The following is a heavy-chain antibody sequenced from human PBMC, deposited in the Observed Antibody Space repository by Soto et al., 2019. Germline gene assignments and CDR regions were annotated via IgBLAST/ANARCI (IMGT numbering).Heavy chain of an antibody. Sequence: QVQLQQWGAGLLKPSETLSLTCAVYGGSFSGYYWSWIRQPPGKGLEWIGEINHSGSTNYNPSLKSRVTISVDTSKNQFSLKLSSVTAADTAVYYCASRRLLARYFDYWGQGTLVTVSS. CDR3: ASRRLLARYFDY. V-gene: IGHV4-34*01. CDR1: GGSFSGYY. D-gene: IGHD2-21*02. J-gene: IGHJ4*02. CDR2: INHSGST.